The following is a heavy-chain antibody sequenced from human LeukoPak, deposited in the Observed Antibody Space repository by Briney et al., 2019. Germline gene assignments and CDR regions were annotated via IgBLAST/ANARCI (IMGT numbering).Heavy chain of an antibody. V-gene: IGHV3-33*01. CDR1: GFTFSSYG. D-gene: IGHD3-3*01. Sequence: GRSLRLSCAASGFTFSSYGMHWVRQAPGKGLEWVAVIWYDGSNKYYADSVKGRFTISRDNSENTLYLQMNSLRAEDTAVYYCARGHYDFWSGYSTLYYYYGMDVWGQGTTVTVSS. J-gene: IGHJ6*02. CDR2: IWYDGSNK. CDR3: ARGHYDFWSGYSTLYYYYGMDV.